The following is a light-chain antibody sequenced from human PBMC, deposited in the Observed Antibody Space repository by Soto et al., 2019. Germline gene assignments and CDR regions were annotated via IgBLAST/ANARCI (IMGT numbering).Light chain of an antibody. CDR2: AAS. CDR1: QSVSSN. V-gene: IGKV3-15*01. J-gene: IGKJ5*01. CDR3: QQTYTTTAIT. Sequence: IVMTQAPAPLSASPGERATLSCRASQSVSSNLAWYQQKPGQAPRVLIYAASTRATGIPDRFSGSGSGTEFTLTISSIQQADFAVYYCQQTYTTTAITLGQGTRLEI.